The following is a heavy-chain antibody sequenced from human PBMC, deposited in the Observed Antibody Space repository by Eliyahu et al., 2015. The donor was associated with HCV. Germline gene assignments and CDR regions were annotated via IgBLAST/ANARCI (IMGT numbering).Heavy chain of an antibody. Sequence: QLQLQESGPGLLKPSETLSLTCTVSGGSISSSSFYWGWIRQPPGKGLEWIGSIYYSGSTYYNPSLKSRVTISVDTSKNQFSLKLSSVTAADTAVYYCARARWFGELRFDPWGQGTLVTVSS. CDR3: ARARWFGELRFDP. D-gene: IGHD3-10*01. J-gene: IGHJ5*02. V-gene: IGHV4-39*01. CDR1: GGSISSSSFY. CDR2: IYYSGST.